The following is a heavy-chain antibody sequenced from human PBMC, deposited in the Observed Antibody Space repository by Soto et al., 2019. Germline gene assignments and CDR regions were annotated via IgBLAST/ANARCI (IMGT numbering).Heavy chain of an antibody. J-gene: IGHJ4*01. Sequence: ASVKVSCKASGYSFTPYGISWVRQAPGQGLEWMGWVPGYAGTAKYEERFQGRVTMPPDTSTNTAYLDLGRLNSDDTAVYYCARTTHEHPTFDDWGLGILGTGSS. V-gene: IGHV1-18*01. CDR1: GYSFTPYG. CDR2: VPGYAGTA. CDR3: ARTTHEHPTFDD.